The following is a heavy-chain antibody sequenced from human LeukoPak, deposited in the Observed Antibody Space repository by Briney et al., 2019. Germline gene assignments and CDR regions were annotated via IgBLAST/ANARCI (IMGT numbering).Heavy chain of an antibody. Sequence: GGSLRLSCAASGFTFSNAWMNWVRQAPGKGLEWVGRIKSKTDTGTTDYPAPVKGRFTISRDDSKNTLYLQMNSLKTEDTAVYYCTTDSGFLEWLPVNLDYWGQGTLVTVSS. CDR1: GFTFSNAW. V-gene: IGHV3-15*01. CDR2: IKSKTDTGTT. CDR3: TTDSGFLEWLPVNLDY. D-gene: IGHD3-3*01. J-gene: IGHJ4*02.